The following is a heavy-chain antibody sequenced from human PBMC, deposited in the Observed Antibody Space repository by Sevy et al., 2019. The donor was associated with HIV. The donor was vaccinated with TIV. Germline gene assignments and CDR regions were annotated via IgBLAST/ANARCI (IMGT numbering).Heavy chain of an antibody. CDR2: INSGGGST. Sequence: GGSLRLSCAASGFTFTEFVMSWVRQAPGKGLEWVSTINSGGGSTYYADSVKGRFTISRCNSQNTLDLQMNSLRAEDTAVYYCAKDVVGGYYDSSGYSDHWGQGTLVTVSS. CDR1: GFTFTEFV. CDR3: AKDVVGGYYDSSGYSDH. V-gene: IGHV3-23*01. D-gene: IGHD3-22*01. J-gene: IGHJ4*02.